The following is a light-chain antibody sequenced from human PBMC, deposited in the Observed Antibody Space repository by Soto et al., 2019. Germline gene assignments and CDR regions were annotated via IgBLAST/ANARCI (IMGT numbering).Light chain of an antibody. CDR2: EVS. CDR3: SSCISNSIVV. V-gene: IGLV2-14*01. Sequence: QSALTQPASVSGSPGQSITISCTGTSSDVGDYNYVSWYQQHPGKAPKLMIYEVSHRLSGVSNRFSGSKSGYTASLTISGLQDEDEADYYCSSCISNSIVVFGGGTKLTVL. CDR1: SSDVGDYNY. J-gene: IGLJ2*01.